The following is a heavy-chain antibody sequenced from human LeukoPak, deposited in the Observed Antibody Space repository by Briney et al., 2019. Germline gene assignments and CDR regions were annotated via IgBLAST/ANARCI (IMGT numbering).Heavy chain of an antibody. Sequence: PSETLSLTCTVSGGSISSNSYYWSWIRQPAGKGLEWIGRIYTSGSTDYNPSLKSRVTISKDTSKNEFSLKLSSVTAADTAVYYCARDSPPAYCSGGSCYFDYWGQGTVVTVSS. CDR1: GGSISSNSYY. CDR2: IYTSGST. V-gene: IGHV4-61*02. D-gene: IGHD2-15*01. J-gene: IGHJ4*02. CDR3: ARDSPPAYCSGGSCYFDY.